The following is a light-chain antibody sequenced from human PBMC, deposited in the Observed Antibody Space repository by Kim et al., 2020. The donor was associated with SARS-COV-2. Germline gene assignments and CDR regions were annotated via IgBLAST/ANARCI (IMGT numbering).Light chain of an antibody. V-gene: IGLV1-51*01. CDR1: SSNIGNNY. J-gene: IGLJ3*02. CDR2: DNN. Sequence: GQKVTTSCSGSSSNIGNNYVSWYQQLPGTAPKLLIYDNNKRPSGIPDRFSGSESGTSATLGITGLQTGDEADYYCGTWDSSLSAGVFGGGTQLTVL. CDR3: GTWDSSLSAGV.